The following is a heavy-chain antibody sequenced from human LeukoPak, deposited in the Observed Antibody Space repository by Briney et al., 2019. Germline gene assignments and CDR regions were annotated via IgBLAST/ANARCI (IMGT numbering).Heavy chain of an antibody. Sequence: GGSLRLSCVASGFTFDDYGMSWVRQAPGKGLEWVSGINWNGGSTGYADSVKGRFTISRDNAKNSLYLQMNSLRAEDTALYHCARGNYYDSSGYYDYWGQGTLVTVSS. CDR1: GFTFDDYG. J-gene: IGHJ4*02. D-gene: IGHD3-22*01. CDR3: ARGNYYDSSGYYDY. V-gene: IGHV3-20*01. CDR2: INWNGGST.